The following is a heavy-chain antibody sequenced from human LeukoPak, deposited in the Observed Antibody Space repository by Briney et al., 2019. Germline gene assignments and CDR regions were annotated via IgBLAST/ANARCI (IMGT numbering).Heavy chain of an antibody. CDR2: MYTSGST. CDR1: GGSIGSYY. D-gene: IGHD3-22*01. CDR3: ARDRIDDSTYYDY. Sequence: SSETLSLTCTVSGGSIGSYYWSWIRQPAGKGLEWIGRMYTSGSTNYNPSLKSRVTMSVDTSKNQFSLKLSSVTAADTAVYYCARDRIDDSTYYDYWGQGTLVTVSS. V-gene: IGHV4-4*07. J-gene: IGHJ4*02.